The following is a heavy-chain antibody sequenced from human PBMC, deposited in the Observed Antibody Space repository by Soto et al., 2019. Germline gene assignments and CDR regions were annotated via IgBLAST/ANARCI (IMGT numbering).Heavy chain of an antibody. J-gene: IGHJ6*02. CDR2: ISGSGGST. Sequence: PGGSLRPSCAASGFTFSSYAMSWVRQAPGKGLEWVSAISGSGGSTYYADSVKGRFTISRDNSKNTLYLQMNSLRAEDTAVYYCAKDHYDSSPWGLNYYYYGMDVWGQGTTVTVSS. V-gene: IGHV3-23*01. CDR3: AKDHYDSSPWGLNYYYYGMDV. D-gene: IGHD3-22*01. CDR1: GFTFSSYA.